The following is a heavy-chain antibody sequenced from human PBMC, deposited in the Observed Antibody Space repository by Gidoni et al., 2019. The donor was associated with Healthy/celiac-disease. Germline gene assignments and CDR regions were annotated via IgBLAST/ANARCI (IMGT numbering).Heavy chain of an antibody. J-gene: IGHJ3*02. CDR1: GGSISSSSYY. CDR2: IYYSGST. CDR3: ARRPPAAMGAFDI. V-gene: IGHV4-39*01. D-gene: IGHD2-2*01. Sequence: QLQLQESGPGLVKPSETLSLTCTVSGGSISSSSYYWGWIRQPPGKGLEWIGSIYYSGSTYYNPSLKSRVTISVDTSKNQFSLKLSSVTAADTAVYYCARRPPAAMGAFDIWGQGTMVTVSS.